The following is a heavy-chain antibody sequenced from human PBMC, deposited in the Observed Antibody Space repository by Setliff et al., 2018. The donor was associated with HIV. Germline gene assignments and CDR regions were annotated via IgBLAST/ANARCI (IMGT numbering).Heavy chain of an antibody. CDR2: IWYDGSNK. D-gene: IGHD3-10*01. CDR1: GFTFSSYG. CDR3: AKDWVYYGSGSYYTPYTSYYYYGMDV. V-gene: IGHV3-30*02. Sequence: GGSLRLSCAASGFTFSSYGMHWVRQAPGKGLEWVAVIWYDGSNKSYADSVKGRFTISRDNSKNTLYLQMNSLRAEDTAVYYCAKDWVYYGSGSYYTPYTSYYYYGMDVWGQGTTVTVSS. J-gene: IGHJ6*02.